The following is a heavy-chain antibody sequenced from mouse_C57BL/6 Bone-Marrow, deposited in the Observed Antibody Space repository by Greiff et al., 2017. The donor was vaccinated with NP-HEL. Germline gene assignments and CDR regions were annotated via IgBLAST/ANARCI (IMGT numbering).Heavy chain of an antibody. J-gene: IGHJ2*01. CDR3: ARGPIYYDYDGVFDY. CDR2: INYDGSST. Sequence: EVMLVESEGGLVQPGSSMKLSCTASGFTFSDYYMAWVRQVPEKGLEWVANINYDGSSTYYLDSLKSRFIISRDNAKNILYLQMSSMKSEDTATYYCARGPIYYDYDGVFDYWGQGTTLTVSS. V-gene: IGHV5-16*01. D-gene: IGHD2-4*01. CDR1: GFTFSDYY.